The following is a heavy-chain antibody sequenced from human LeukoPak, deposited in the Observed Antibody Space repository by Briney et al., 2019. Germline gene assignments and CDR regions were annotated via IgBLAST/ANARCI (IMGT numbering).Heavy chain of an antibody. D-gene: IGHD6-25*01. CDR1: GDSITSSAFY. V-gene: IGHV4-30-2*01. J-gene: IGHJ3*02. CDR3: ARGAADAFDI. Sequence: SETLSLTRTVSGDSITSSAFYWGWIRQAPGKGLEWIGYIYHSGSTYYNPSLKSRVTISVDRSKNQFSLKLSSVTAADTAVYYCARGAADAFDIWGQGTMVTVSS. CDR2: IYHSGST.